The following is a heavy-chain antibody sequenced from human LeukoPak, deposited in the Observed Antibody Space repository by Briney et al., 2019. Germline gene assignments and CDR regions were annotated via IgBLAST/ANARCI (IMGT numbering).Heavy chain of an antibody. CDR1: GFTFSSYS. CDR2: ISSSSSTI. Sequence: GGSLRLSCAASGFTFSSYSMNSVRQAPGKGLEWVSYISSSSSTIYYADSVKGRFTISRDNAKNSLYLQINSLRAEDTAVYYCAREGGVSFDWFDPWGQGTLVTVSS. D-gene: IGHD1-26*01. V-gene: IGHV3-48*04. CDR3: AREGGVSFDWFDP. J-gene: IGHJ5*02.